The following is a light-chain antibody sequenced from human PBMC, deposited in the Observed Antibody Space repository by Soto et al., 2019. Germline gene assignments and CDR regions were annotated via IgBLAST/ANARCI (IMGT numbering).Light chain of an antibody. CDR1: QSLVHSDGNTY. Sequence: DIVVTQTPLSSPVTLGQPAAISCRSSQSLVHSDGNTYLSWLQQRPGQAPRLLIYKISNRVSGVPDRFRGSGAGTDFTLTISSLEPEDSAVYYCQQRHMWPITFGQGTRLEVK. V-gene: IGKV2-24*01. CDR2: KIS. CDR3: QQRHMWPIT. J-gene: IGKJ5*01.